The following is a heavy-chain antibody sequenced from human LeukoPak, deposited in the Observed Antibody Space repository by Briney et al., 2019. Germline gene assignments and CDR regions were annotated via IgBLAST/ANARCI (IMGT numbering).Heavy chain of an antibody. D-gene: IGHD5-18*01. CDR3: AREDQYNYGFGAFDY. J-gene: IGHJ4*02. CDR2: IYYSGST. Sequence: SETLSLTCTVSGDSISSGDYYWSWLRQPPGKGLEWIGYIYYSGSTYYNPSLKSRVTITVDTSKNQFSLKLNSVTVADTAVYYCAREDQYNYGFGAFDYWGQGTLVTVSS. CDR1: GDSISSGDYY. V-gene: IGHV4-30-4*01.